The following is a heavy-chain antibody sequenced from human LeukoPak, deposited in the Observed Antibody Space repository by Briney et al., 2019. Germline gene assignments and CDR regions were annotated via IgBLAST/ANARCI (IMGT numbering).Heavy chain of an antibody. CDR3: ARAEIDYGDYEGVDNWFDP. Sequence: ASVKVSCKASGGTFSSYAISWVRQVPGQGLEWMGRIIPILGIANYAQKFQGRVTITADKSTSTAYMELSRLRSDDTAVYYCARAEIDYGDYEGVDNWFDPWGQGTLVTVSS. V-gene: IGHV1-69*04. CDR1: GGTFSSYA. CDR2: IIPILGIA. D-gene: IGHD4-17*01. J-gene: IGHJ5*02.